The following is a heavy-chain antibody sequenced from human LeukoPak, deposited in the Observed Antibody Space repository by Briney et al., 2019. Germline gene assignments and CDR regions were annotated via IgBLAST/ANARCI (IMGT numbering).Heavy chain of an antibody. CDR3: VRGAGTSYFDY. Sequence: PGGSLRLSCAASGFTFSSYSMNWARQVSGKGLEWVSYISSSSTYINYADSVKGRFTISRDNAKNSLYLEMNSLRAEDTAVYHCVRGAGTSYFDYWSQGTLVTVSS. V-gene: IGHV3-21*01. J-gene: IGHJ4*02. CDR2: ISSSSTYI. CDR1: GFTFSSYS. D-gene: IGHD1-1*01.